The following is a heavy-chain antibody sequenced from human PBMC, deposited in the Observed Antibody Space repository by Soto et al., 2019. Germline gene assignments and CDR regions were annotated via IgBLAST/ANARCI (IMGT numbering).Heavy chain of an antibody. D-gene: IGHD2-15*01. V-gene: IGHV3-15*01. CDR2: IKSKTDGGTT. CDR1: GFTFSNAW. CDR3: TTDDIPYPTYCSGGSCYSNYYYYMDV. J-gene: IGHJ6*03. Sequence: GGSLRLSCAASGFTFSNAWMSWVRQAPGKGLEWVGRIKSKTDGGTTDYAAPMKGRFTISRDDSKNTLYLQMNSLKTEDTAVYYCTTDDIPYPTYCSGGSCYSNYYYYMDVWGKGTTVTVSS.